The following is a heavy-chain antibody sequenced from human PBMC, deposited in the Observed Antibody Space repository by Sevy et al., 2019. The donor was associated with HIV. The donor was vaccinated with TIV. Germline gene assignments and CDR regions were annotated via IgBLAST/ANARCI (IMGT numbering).Heavy chain of an antibody. CDR1: GYIFTSYG. Sequence: ASVKVSCKASGYIFTSYGISWVGQAPRQGLEWMGWINGHNGNTNYVQNLQGRVTMTTDTSTNTAYMELRSLRSDDKAMYYTERDGYDGSGYQRGLFDFWGQGTLVTVSS. D-gene: IGHD3-22*01. CDR3: ERDGYDGSGYQRGLFDF. CDR2: INGHNGNT. J-gene: IGHJ4*02. V-gene: IGHV1-18*01.